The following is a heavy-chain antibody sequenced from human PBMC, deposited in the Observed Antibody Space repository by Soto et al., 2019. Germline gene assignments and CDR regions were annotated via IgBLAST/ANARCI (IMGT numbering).Heavy chain of an antibody. V-gene: IGHV3-49*04. J-gene: IGHJ6*02. D-gene: IGHD2-2*01. CDR3: TRVPIVVLPAASPGYYYGMDV. CDR1: GFTFGDYA. CDR2: IRSKAYGGTT. Sequence: GGSLRLSCTASGFTFGDYAMSWVRQAPGKGLEWVGFIRSKAYGGTTEYAASVKGRFTISRDDYKSIAYLQMNSLKTEDTAVYYCTRVPIVVLPAASPGYYYGMDVWGQGTTVTVSS.